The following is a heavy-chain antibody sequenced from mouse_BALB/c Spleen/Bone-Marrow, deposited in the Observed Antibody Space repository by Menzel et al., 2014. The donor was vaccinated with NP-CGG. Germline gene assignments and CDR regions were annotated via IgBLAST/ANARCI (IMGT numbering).Heavy chain of an antibody. CDR2: IRNKAYSYTT. CDR1: GFTFTAYY. Sequence: EVKQVASGGRWVQTGGSLRLSSAPSGFTFTAYYMNWVRQPPGRANERLGFIRNKAYSYTTEYSASVKGRFTISRDNPQSSLYLQMNTLRAEDSSTYYCARDMGELLFDYWGQGTTLTVTS. J-gene: IGHJ2*01. D-gene: IGHD2-12*01. CDR3: ARDMGELLFDY. V-gene: IGHV7-3*02.